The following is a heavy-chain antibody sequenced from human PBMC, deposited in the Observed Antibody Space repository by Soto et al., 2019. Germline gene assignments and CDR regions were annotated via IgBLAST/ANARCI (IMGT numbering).Heavy chain of an antibody. Sequence: EVQLLESGGGLVQPGGSLRLSCAASGFTFSTCAMNWVRQAPGKGLEWVSGISGSGDSTYYADSVKGRFTVSRDNSKNTLYLQMNSLRAEDTAVFYCAKERSSGWSFDDWGQGTLVTVSS. V-gene: IGHV3-23*01. CDR1: GFTFSTCA. CDR2: ISGSGDST. D-gene: IGHD6-19*01. CDR3: AKERSSGWSFDD. J-gene: IGHJ4*02.